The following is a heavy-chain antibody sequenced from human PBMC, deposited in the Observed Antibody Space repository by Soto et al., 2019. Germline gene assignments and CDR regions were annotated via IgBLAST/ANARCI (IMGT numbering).Heavy chain of an antibody. CDR3: GRDFLNSVSVDL. J-gene: IGHJ4*02. D-gene: IGHD2-15*01. Sequence: QVQLVESGGGAVQPGTSLRLSCAVSGFSFGSYTMHWVRQAPGKGLDWVAVISYDGSSENYADSVKGRFTISRDNSRNTLYLQMNALRADDTAVYYCGRDFLNSVSVDLWGQGTLVTVSS. CDR1: GFSFGSYT. CDR2: ISYDGSSE. V-gene: IGHV3-30-3*01.